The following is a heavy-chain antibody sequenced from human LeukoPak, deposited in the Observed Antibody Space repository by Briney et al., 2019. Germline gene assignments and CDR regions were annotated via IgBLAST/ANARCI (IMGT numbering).Heavy chain of an antibody. CDR3: ARKLGHCSSTSCYGVNWFDP. V-gene: IGHV1-69*01. J-gene: IGHJ5*02. Sequence: SVKVSCKASGGTFSSLAINWVRQAPGQGLEWMGGIIPIFGTANYAQKFQGRVTITADESTSTAYMELSSLRSEDTAVYYCARKLGHCSSTSCYGVNWFDPWGQGTLVTVSS. CDR1: GGTFSSLA. CDR2: IIPIFGTA. D-gene: IGHD2-2*03.